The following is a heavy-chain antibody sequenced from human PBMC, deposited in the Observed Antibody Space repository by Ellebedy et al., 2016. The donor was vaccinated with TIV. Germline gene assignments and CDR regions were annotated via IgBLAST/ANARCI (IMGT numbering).Heavy chain of an antibody. CDR2: IHYSGST. CDR3: ARGAYCGGDCEFYFDS. J-gene: IGHJ4*02. D-gene: IGHD2-21*02. V-gene: IGHV4-39*07. CDR1: GGSISSSSYY. Sequence: MPSETLSLTCTVSGGSISSSSYYWGWIRQPPGKGLEWIGSIHYSGSTYDNPSRKSRVTILFDTSKNQFSLRLRSVTAADTAVYYCARGAYCGGDCEFYFDSWGQGTLVTVSS.